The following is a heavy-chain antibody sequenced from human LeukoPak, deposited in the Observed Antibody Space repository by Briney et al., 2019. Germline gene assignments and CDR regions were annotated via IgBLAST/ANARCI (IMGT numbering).Heavy chain of an antibody. J-gene: IGHJ4*02. CDR1: GGSISSGGYY. CDR2: IYYSGST. CDR3: ARTRDFWSGYFDY. Sequence: SETLSLTCTVSGGSISSGGYYWSWIRQHPGKGLEWIGYIYYSGSTYYNPSLKSRVTISIDTSKSQFSLKLSSVTAADTAVYYCARTRDFWSGYFDYWGQGTLVTVSS. V-gene: IGHV4-31*03. D-gene: IGHD3-3*01.